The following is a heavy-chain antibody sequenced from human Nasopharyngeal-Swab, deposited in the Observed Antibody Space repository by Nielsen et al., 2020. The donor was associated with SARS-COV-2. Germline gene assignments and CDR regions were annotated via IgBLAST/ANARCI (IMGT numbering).Heavy chain of an antibody. V-gene: IGHV4-31*02. Sequence: WIRQPPGKGLEWIEYIYYSGSTYYNPSLKSRVTISVDTSKNQFSLKLSSVTAADTAVYYCARNWRSGSMDVWGKGTTVTVSS. D-gene: IGHD3-10*01. CDR2: IYYSGST. CDR3: ARNWRSGSMDV. J-gene: IGHJ6*03.